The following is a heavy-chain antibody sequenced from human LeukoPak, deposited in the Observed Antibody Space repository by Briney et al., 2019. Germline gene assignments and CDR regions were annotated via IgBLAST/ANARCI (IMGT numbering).Heavy chain of an antibody. V-gene: IGHV1-2*02. D-gene: IGHD3-22*01. Sequence: GGSLRLSCAASGFTFSGSAMHWVRQAPGQGLEWMGWINPNSGGTNYAQKFQGRVTMTRDTSISTAYMELSRLRSDDTAVYYCARVSYYDSSGYSLPPDYWGQGTLVTVSS. J-gene: IGHJ4*02. CDR3: ARVSYYDSSGYSLPPDY. CDR1: GFTFSGSA. CDR2: INPNSGGT.